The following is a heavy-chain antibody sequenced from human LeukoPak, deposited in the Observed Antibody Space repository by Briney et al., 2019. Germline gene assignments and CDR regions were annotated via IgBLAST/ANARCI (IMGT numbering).Heavy chain of an antibody. D-gene: IGHD6-13*01. CDR3: ARASYSSSSIDP. J-gene: IGHJ5*02. Sequence: PSETLSLTCAVSGYSISSGYYWGWIRQPPGKGLEWIGEINHSGSTNYNPSLKSRVTISVDTSKNQFSLKLSSVTAADTAVYYCARASYSSSSIDPWGQGTLVTVSS. CDR2: INHSGST. CDR1: GYSISSGYY. V-gene: IGHV4-38-2*01.